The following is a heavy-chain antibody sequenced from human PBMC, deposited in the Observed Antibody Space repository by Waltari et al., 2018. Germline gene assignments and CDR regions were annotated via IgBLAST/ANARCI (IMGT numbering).Heavy chain of an antibody. CDR1: GGSSSGTY. CDR3: ARVRRHSGYENWFDP. D-gene: IGHD5-12*01. V-gene: IGHV4-34*01. CDR2: INHSGST. J-gene: IGHJ5*02. Sequence: QVQLQQRGAGLLKPSETLSLTCAVYGGSSSGTYWSWIINPPGKGLEWIGEINHSGSTNYNPSLKRRVAISVDTSKTRFSLKLSSVTAADTAVYYCARVRRHSGYENWFDPWGQGTLVTVSS.